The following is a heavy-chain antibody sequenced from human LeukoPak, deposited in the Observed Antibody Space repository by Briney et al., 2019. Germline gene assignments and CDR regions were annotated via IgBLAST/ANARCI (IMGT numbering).Heavy chain of an antibody. Sequence: PGRSLRLSCAASGFTFSSYAMHWVRQAPGKGLEWVTAISYDGRIKAFADSVKGRFTISRDNSKNMLYLQMNSLRAEDTGVYYCAKDHYWSIDYWGRGTLVTVSS. J-gene: IGHJ4*02. CDR3: AKDHYWSIDY. CDR1: GFTFSSYA. D-gene: IGHD3-3*01. CDR2: ISYDGRIK. V-gene: IGHV3-30*04.